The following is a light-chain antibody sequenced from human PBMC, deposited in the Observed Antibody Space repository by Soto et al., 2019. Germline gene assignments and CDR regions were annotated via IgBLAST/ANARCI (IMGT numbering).Light chain of an antibody. V-gene: IGKV1-5*01. CDR2: DAS. Sequence: DIQMTQSPSTLSASLGDRVTITCRASQSINNWLAWYQQKPGKAPKFLIYDASNLEAGVPSRFRGSGSGTDFTFTISLLQPEDIATYYCQQYENLPTFGQGTRLEI. J-gene: IGKJ5*01. CDR1: QSINNW. CDR3: QQYENLPT.